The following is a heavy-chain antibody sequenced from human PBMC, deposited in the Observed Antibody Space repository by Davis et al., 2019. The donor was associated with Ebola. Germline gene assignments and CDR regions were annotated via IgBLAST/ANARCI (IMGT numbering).Heavy chain of an antibody. V-gene: IGHV3-15*01. CDR1: GFIFNKYS. J-gene: IGHJ4*02. Sequence: PGGSLRLSCAASGFIFNKYSMIWVRQAPGKGLEWVGRIKGTVDGETTDYTAPVKGRFTISRDDSKNMLYLEMNSLKTEDTAVYYCATDDPIQGGGEFDYWGQGTLVTVSS. D-gene: IGHD2-2*02. CDR2: IKGTVDGETT. CDR3: ATDDPIQGGGEFDY.